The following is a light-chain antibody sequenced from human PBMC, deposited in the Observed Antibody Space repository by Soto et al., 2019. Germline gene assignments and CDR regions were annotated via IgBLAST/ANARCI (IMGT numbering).Light chain of an antibody. CDR3: QQYDAWPLT. CDR2: DAI. J-gene: IGKJ4*01. V-gene: IGKV3-15*01. CDR1: QNIYNP. Sequence: DKLMSQSPATLSVSPGERVTLSCRASQNIYNPMSWFLQKPGQTPRLLIYDAIIRAPDVPARFSGSWSGPEFTLTINSLQSEDFAIYYCQQYDAWPLTFGGGTKVEIK.